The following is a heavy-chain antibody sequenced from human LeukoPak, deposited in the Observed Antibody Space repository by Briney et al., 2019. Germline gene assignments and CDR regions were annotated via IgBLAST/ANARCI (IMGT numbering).Heavy chain of an antibody. D-gene: IGHD1-14*01. CDR2: ISYDGSNK. J-gene: IGHJ4*02. Sequence: PGRSLRLSCAASGFTFSSYAMHWVRQAPGKGLEWVAVISYDGSNKYYADSVKGRFTISRDNSKNTLYLQMNSLRAEDTAVYYCARSSNRTDYWGQGTLVTVSS. CDR3: ARSSNRTDY. CDR1: GFTFSSYA. V-gene: IGHV3-30-3*01.